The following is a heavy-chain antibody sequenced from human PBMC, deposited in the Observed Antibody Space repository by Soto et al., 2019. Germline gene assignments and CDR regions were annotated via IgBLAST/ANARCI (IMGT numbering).Heavy chain of an antibody. J-gene: IGHJ3*02. Sequence: EVQLVESGGGLVQPGRSLRLSCAASGFTFDDYAMHWVRQAPGKGLEWVSGISWNSGSIGYADSVKGRFTISRDNAKNSLYLQMNSLRAEDTALYYCAKDAGQWRVEGAFDIWCQGTMVTVSS. V-gene: IGHV3-9*01. CDR2: ISWNSGSI. CDR3: AKDAGQWRVEGAFDI. D-gene: IGHD6-19*01. CDR1: GFTFDDYA.